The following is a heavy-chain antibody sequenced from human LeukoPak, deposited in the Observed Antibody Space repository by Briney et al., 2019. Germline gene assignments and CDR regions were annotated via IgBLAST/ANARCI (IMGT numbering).Heavy chain of an antibody. V-gene: IGHV4-61*02. Sequence: SETLSLTCTVSGGSISSGSYYWSWIRQPAGKGLEWTGRIYTSGSTNYNPSLKSRVTISVDTSKNQFSLKLSSVTAADTAVYYCARARYSSGWYGGYYFDYWGQGTLVTVSS. CDR3: ARARYSSGWYGGYYFDY. CDR1: GGSISSGSYY. D-gene: IGHD6-19*01. J-gene: IGHJ4*02. CDR2: IYTSGST.